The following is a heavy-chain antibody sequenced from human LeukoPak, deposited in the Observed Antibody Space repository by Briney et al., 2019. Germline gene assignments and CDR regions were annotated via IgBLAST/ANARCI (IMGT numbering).Heavy chain of an antibody. CDR3: ASGHEYGWYQDH. J-gene: IGHJ4*02. D-gene: IGHD6-19*01. V-gene: IGHV3-11*04. CDR2: ISSSGNTV. Sequence: GGSLRLSCAASGFTFSDYYMSWIRQAPGKGLEWVSYISSSGNTVKYADSVKGRFTISRDNAKNSLYLQMNSLRAEDTAVYYCASGHEYGWYQDHWGQGTLVTVSS. CDR1: GFTFSDYY.